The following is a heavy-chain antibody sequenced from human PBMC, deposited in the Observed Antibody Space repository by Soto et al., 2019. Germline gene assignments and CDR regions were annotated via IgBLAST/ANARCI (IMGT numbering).Heavy chain of an antibody. J-gene: IGHJ4*02. CDR1: GFTFSSYA. CDR2: ISYDGSNK. V-gene: IGHV3-30-3*01. CDR3: ARDKSSGWSLDY. D-gene: IGHD6-19*01. Sequence: GGSLRLSCAASGFTFSSYAMHWVRQAPGEGLEWVAVISYDGSNKYYADSVKGRFTISRDNSKNTLYLQMNSLRAEDTAVYYCARDKSSGWSLDYWGQGTLVTVSS.